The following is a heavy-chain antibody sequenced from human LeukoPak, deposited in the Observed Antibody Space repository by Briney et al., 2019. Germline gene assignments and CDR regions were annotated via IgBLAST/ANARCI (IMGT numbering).Heavy chain of an antibody. Sequence: GGSLRHSCAASEFTFSNYWMSRVRQAPGKGLEWVASIQKDGSQKYYLESVKGRFTISRDNTKNSLYLHMSSLRADDTAVYFCATVAGYFDYWGQGTLVIVSS. J-gene: IGHJ4*02. CDR1: EFTFSNYW. V-gene: IGHV3-7*01. CDR2: IQKDGSQK. CDR3: ATVAGYFDY. D-gene: IGHD2-21*01.